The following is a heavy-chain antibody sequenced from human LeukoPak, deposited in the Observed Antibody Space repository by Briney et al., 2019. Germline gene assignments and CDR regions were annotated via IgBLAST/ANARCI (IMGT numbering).Heavy chain of an antibody. CDR2: INPNSGGT. D-gene: IGHD5-12*01. CDR1: GHTFTGYC. V-gene: IGHV1-2*02. J-gene: IGHJ4*02. CDR3: ATPERGYSGYDFGS. Sequence: GASVKVSCKASGHTFTGYCMHWVRQAPGQGLEWMGWINPNSGGTNYAQKFQGRVTMTRDTSISTAYMELSRLRSDDTAVYYCATPERGYSGYDFGSWGQGTLVTVSS.